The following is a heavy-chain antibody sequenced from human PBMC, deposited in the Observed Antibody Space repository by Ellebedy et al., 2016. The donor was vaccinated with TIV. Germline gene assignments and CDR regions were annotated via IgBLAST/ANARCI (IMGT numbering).Heavy chain of an antibody. D-gene: IGHD3-22*01. J-gene: IGHJ4*02. V-gene: IGHV3-7*03. CDR1: GFTFSSYW. CDR3: AKGSSSGFTYDRVGFEY. CDR2: IKQDGSEK. Sequence: GESLKISCAASGFTFSSYWMSWVRQAPGKGLEWVANIKQDGSEKYYVDSVKGRFTISRDNAKNSLYLQMNSLRAEDTAVYFCAKGSSSGFTYDRVGFEYWGQGALVTVSS.